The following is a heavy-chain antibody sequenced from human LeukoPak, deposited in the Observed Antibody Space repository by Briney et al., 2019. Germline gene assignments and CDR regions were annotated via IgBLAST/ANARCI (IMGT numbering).Heavy chain of an antibody. CDR2: IYYSGST. J-gene: IGHJ6*02. D-gene: IGHD3-10*01. V-gene: IGHV4-59*08. CDR3: ARHGTSYYYGSGSYLVYGMDV. Sequence: SETLSLTCTVSGGSISSYYWSWIRQPPGKGLEWIGYIYYSGSTNYNPSLKSRVTISVDTSKNQFSLKLSSVTAADTAVYYCARHGTSYYYGSGSYLVYGMDVWGQGTTVTVSS. CDR1: GGSISSYY.